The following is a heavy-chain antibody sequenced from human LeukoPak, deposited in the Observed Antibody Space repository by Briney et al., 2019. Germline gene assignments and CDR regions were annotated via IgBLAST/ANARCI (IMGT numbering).Heavy chain of an antibody. J-gene: IGHJ5*02. V-gene: IGHV4-59*08. CDR1: GGSISSYY. Sequence: PSETLSLTCTVSGGSISSYYWSWIRQPPGKGLEWIGYIYYSGSTNYNPSLKSRVTISVATSKNQLSLKLSSVTAADMAVYYCARRSSWYWFDPWGQGTLVTVSS. CDR2: IYYSGST. D-gene: IGHD6-13*01. CDR3: ARRSSWYWFDP.